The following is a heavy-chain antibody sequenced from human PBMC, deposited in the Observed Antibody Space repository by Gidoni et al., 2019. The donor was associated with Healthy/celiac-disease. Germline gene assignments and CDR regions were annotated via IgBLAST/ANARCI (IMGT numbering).Heavy chain of an antibody. CDR3: AKGITFGGVIVWKDAFDI. V-gene: IGHV3-9*01. CDR2: ISWNSGSI. J-gene: IGHJ3*02. Sequence: EVQLVESGGGLVQPGRSLRLSCAASGFTFDDYAMHWVRQAPGKGLEWVLGISWNSGSIGYADSVKGRFTISRDNAKNSLYLQMNSLRAEDTALYYCAKGITFGGVIVWKDAFDIWGQGTMVTVSS. CDR1: GFTFDDYA. D-gene: IGHD3-16*02.